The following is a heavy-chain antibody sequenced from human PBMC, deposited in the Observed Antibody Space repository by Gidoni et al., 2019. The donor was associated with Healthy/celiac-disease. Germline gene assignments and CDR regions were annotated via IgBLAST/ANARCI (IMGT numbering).Heavy chain of an antibody. Sequence: EVQLVESGGGLVQPGGSLRLSCAASGFTFSSYSMNWVRQAPGKGLEWVSYISSSSSTIYYADSVKGRFTISRDNAKNSLYLQMNSLRDEDTAVYYCARKTQSMGWYGRLADAGEIDYWGQGTLVTVSS. D-gene: IGHD6-19*01. J-gene: IGHJ4*02. CDR1: GFTFSSYS. CDR3: ARKTQSMGWYGRLADAGEIDY. CDR2: ISSSSSTI. V-gene: IGHV3-48*02.